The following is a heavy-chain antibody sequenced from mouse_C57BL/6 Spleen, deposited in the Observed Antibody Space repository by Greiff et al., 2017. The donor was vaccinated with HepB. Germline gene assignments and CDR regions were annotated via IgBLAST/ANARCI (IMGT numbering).Heavy chain of an antibody. CDR1: GFHIKNTY. V-gene: IGHV14-3*01. CDR2: IDPANGNT. CDR3: ARAGLGPYFDY. J-gene: IGHJ2*01. Sequence: VQLQQSVAELVRPGASVKLSCTASGFHIKNTYMHWVKQRPEQGLEWIGRIDPANGNTKYAPKFQGKATITADTSSNTAYLQLSSLTSEDTAIYYCARAGLGPYFDYWGQGTTLTVSS. D-gene: IGHD4-1*01.